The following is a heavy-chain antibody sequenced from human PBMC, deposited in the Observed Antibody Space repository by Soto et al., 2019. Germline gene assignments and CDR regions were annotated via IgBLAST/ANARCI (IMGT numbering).Heavy chain of an antibody. V-gene: IGHV4-34*01. CDR3: ARVRDWCHP. D-gene: IGHD3-3*01. J-gene: IGHJ5*02. Sequence: SETLSLTCAVYGGSFSGYYWNWIRQPPGKGLEWIGEIDHSGYTNYNPSLKSRVTISVDTSKNQFSLRLTSVTAADTAVYYCARVRDWCHPRGQGTLLTVSS. CDR1: GGSFSGYY. CDR2: IDHSGYT.